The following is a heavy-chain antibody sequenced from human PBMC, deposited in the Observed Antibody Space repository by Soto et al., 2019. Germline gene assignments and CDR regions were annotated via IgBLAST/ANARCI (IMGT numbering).Heavy chain of an antibody. CDR3: AKDLGFLRVPAAMLAGERYYFDY. Sequence: PGGSLRLSCAASGFTFSSYGMHWVRQAPGKGLEWVAVISYDGSNKYYADSVKGRFTISRDNSKNTLYLQMNSLRAEDTAVYYCAKDLGFLRVPAAMLAGERYYFDYWGQGTLVTVSS. V-gene: IGHV3-30*18. CDR1: GFTFSSYG. CDR2: ISYDGSNK. J-gene: IGHJ4*02. D-gene: IGHD2-2*01.